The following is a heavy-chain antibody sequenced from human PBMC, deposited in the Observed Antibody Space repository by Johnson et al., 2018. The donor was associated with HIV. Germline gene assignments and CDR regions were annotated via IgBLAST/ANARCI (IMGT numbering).Heavy chain of an antibody. D-gene: IGHD4-11*01. CDR1: GFTFSSYA. J-gene: IGHJ3*02. Sequence: QVQLVESGGGLVQPGGSLRLSCAASGFTFSSYAMSWVRQAPGKGLEWVAVISYDGSNKYYADSVRGRFTISRDNSKNTLYLQMNTLRAGDTAVYYCAKGWDPMTTVNTFAFDIWGQGTMVTVSS. CDR3: AKGWDPMTTVNTFAFDI. CDR2: ISYDGSNK. V-gene: IGHV3-30*18.